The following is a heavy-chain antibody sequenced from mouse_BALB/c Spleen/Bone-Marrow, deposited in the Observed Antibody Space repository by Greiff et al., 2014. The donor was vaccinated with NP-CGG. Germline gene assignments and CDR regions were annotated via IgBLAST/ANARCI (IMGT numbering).Heavy chain of an antibody. D-gene: IGHD2-12*01. V-gene: IGHV1-61*01. CDR3: ARGRGRRGDYFDY. J-gene: IGHJ2*01. Sequence: QVQLQQSGAELVRPGASVKLSCKASGYSFTSYWMNWVKQRPGQGLEWIGMIYPSDSETRLNQKFKDKATLTVDKSSSTAYMQLSSPTSEDSAVHYCARGRGRRGDYFDYWGQGTTLTVSS. CDR1: GYSFTSYW. CDR2: IYPSDSET.